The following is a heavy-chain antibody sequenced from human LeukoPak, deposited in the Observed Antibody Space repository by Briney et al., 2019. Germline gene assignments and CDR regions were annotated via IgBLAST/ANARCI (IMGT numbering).Heavy chain of an antibody. CDR3: ARDSSTVTTRHFDY. J-gene: IGHJ4*02. V-gene: IGHV4-59*01. D-gene: IGHD4-17*01. CDR2: VYYTGST. Sequence: AETLSLTCTVSGGSINNYYWTWIRQPPGKGLECIGYVYYTGSTYYNPSLKSRVPISVDSSKNQFSLKLNSATAADTAVYYCARDSSTVTTRHFDYWGQGTLVTVSP. CDR1: GGSINNYY.